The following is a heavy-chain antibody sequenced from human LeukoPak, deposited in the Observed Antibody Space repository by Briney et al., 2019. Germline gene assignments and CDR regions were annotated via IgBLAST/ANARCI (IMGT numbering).Heavy chain of an antibody. CDR2: IIPILGIA. CDR3: ARDALMVYADYYYGMDV. J-gene: IGHJ6*02. D-gene: IGHD2-8*01. Sequence: ASVKVSCKASGGTFSSYAISWVRQAPGQGLEWMGRIIPILGIANYAQKFQGRVTITADKSTSTAYMELSSLRSEDTAVYYCARDALMVYADYYYGMDVWGQGTTVTVSS. V-gene: IGHV1-69*04. CDR1: GGTFSSYA.